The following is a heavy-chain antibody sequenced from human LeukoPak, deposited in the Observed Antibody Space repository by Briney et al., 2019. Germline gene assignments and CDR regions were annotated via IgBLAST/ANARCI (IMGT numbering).Heavy chain of an antibody. CDR1: GFTFSSYW. CDR3: ARETLLTGKDY. J-gene: IGHJ4*02. V-gene: IGHV3-74*01. CDR2: INSDGSST. D-gene: IGHD3-9*01. Sequence: GGSLRLSCAASGFTFSSYWMHWVRQAPGKGLVWVSRINSDGSSTSYADSVKGRFTISRDNAKNTLYLRMNSLRAEDTAVYYCARETLLTGKDYRGQGTLVTVSS.